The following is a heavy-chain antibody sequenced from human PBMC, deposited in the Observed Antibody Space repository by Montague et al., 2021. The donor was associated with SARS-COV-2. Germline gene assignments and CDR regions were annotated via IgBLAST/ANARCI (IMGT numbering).Heavy chain of an antibody. CDR2: TYYRSKWYN. Sequence: LSCAISGDSVSSNSAAWNWIRQSPSRGLEWLGRTYYRSKWYNDYAVSVKSRITINPDTSKNQFSLQLNSVTPEDTAVYYCARDDPYCTNGVCYTGNWFDPWGQGTLVTVSS. D-gene: IGHD2-8*01. CDR1: GDSVSSNSAA. CDR3: ARDDPYCTNGVCYTGNWFDP. J-gene: IGHJ5*02. V-gene: IGHV6-1*01.